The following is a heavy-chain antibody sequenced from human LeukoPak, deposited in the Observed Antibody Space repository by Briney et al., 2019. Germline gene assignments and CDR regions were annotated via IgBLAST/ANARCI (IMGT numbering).Heavy chain of an antibody. J-gene: IGHJ4*02. V-gene: IGHV4-39*01. CDR3: ARQWGFMGATTGGFDY. Sequence: SETLSLTCTVSGGSISSSSYYWGWIRQPPGKGLEWIGSIYYSGSTYYNPSLKSRVTIFVDTSKNQFSLKLSSVTAADTAVYYCARQWGFMGATTGGFDYWGQGTLVTVSS. CDR2: IYYSGST. D-gene: IGHD1-26*01. CDR1: GGSISSSSYY.